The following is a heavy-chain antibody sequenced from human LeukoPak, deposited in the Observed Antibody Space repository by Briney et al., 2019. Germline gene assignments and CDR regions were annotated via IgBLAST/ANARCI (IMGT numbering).Heavy chain of an antibody. V-gene: IGHV4-39*01. D-gene: IGHD3-22*01. CDR3: TEFYFDTSGYADY. CDR1: SSYW. Sequence: SSYWMSWVRQPPGKGLEWIGSIYYRGSTYYNPSLKSRVTISVDMSENQVSLKPRSVTAADTAVYYCTEFYFDTSGYADYWGQGTLVTVSS. J-gene: IGHJ4*02. CDR2: IYYRGST.